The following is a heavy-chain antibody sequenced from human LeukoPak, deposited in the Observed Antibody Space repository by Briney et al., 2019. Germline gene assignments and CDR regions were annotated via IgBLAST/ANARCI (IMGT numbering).Heavy chain of an antibody. CDR2: ISGSGGST. CDR1: GFTFSSYA. CDR3: ANIAVADFDY. J-gene: IGHJ4*02. Sequence: GGSLRLSCAASGFTFSSYAMGWVRQAPGKGLEWVSAISGSGGSTYYADSVKGRSTISRDNSKNTLYLQMNSLRAEDTAVYYCANIAVADFDYWGQGTLVTVSS. D-gene: IGHD6-19*01. V-gene: IGHV3-23*01.